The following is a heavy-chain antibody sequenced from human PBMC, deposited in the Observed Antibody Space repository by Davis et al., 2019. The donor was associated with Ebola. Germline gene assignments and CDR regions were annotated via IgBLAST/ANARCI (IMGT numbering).Heavy chain of an antibody. CDR2: IYYSGST. CDR1: GGSISSYY. D-gene: IGHD3-9*01. V-gene: IGHV4-59*12. J-gene: IGHJ4*02. CDR3: ARGDIGGASDY. Sequence: MPSETLSLTCSVSGGSISSYYWSWIRQPPGKGLEWIGYIYYSGSTNYSPSLKSRVTISVDTSKNQFSLKLSSVTAADTAVYYCARGDIGGASDYWGQGTLVTVSS.